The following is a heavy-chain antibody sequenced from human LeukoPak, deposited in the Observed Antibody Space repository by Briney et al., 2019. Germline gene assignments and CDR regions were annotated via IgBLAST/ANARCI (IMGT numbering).Heavy chain of an antibody. CDR3: ARTTRSASYTYADAYYYYYMDD. V-gene: IGHV4-59*02. Sequence: SETLSLSCTVSGGSGRSDTCGWGPQRPGQGLEWGGDISISGGASYSSTLKSRVTISVDPPKSQLSLKLSSVTAADTAEYYSARTTRSASYTYADAYYYYYMDDWGKGATVIVS. D-gene: IGHD5-18*01. J-gene: IGHJ6*03. CDR1: GGSGRSDT. CDR2: ISISGGA.